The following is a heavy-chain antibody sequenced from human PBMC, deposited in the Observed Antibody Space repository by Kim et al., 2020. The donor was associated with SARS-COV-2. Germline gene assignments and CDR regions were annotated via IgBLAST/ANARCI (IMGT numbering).Heavy chain of an antibody. D-gene: IGHD1-26*01. V-gene: IGHV3-23*01. CDR3: AKDRGGYHDAFDI. Sequence: YADSVQGRFTISRDNSKNTLYLQMNSLRAEDTAVYYCAKDRGGYHDAFDIWGQGTMVTVSS. J-gene: IGHJ3*02.